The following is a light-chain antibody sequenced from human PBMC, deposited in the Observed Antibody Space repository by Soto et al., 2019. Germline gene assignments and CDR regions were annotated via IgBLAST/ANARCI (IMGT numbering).Light chain of an antibody. CDR2: DPS. J-gene: IGKJ2*01. CDR3: QQRSNWPPVYT. V-gene: IGKV3-11*01. Sequence: EIVLTQSPATPSLSPGERATLSCRASQSVSSYLAWYQQQPGQAPRLLIYDPSNRATGIPARFSGSGSGTDFTLASNSLEPEDFAVYYCQQRSNWPPVYTFGQGAKLEIK. CDR1: QSVSSY.